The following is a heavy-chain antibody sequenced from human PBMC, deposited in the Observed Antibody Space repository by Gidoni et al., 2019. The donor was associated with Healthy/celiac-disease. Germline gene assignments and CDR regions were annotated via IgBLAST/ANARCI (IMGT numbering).Heavy chain of an antibody. CDR3: ARDPSSSWFRGFDY. D-gene: IGHD6-13*01. V-gene: IGHV3-30-3*01. CDR1: GFTFSSYA. Sequence: QVQLVESGGGVVQPGRSLRLSCAASGFTFSSYAMHWVRQAPGKGLEWLAVISYDGSNKYYADSVKGRFTISRDNSKNTLYLQMNSLRAEDTAVYYCARDPSSSWFRGFDYWGQGTLVTVSS. CDR2: ISYDGSNK. J-gene: IGHJ4*02.